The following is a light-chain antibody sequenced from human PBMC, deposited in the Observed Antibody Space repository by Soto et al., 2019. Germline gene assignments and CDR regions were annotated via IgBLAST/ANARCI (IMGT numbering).Light chain of an antibody. CDR2: AAS. CDR3: QQSYSTPDT. CDR1: QSISSY. J-gene: IGKJ1*01. Sequence: DIQMTQSPSSLSASVGDRVTITCRASQSISSYLNWYQQKPGKAPKLLIYAASSLQSGVPSRFSGSGSGTDFTLTISILLPEDFATYYCQQSYSTPDTFGQGTKV. V-gene: IGKV1-39*01.